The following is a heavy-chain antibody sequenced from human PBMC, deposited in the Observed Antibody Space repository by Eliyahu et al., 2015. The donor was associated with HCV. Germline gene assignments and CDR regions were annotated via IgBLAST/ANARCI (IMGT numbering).Heavy chain of an antibody. Sequence: QVQLVESGGGLVKPGGSLRLSCAASEFTFSDYSMSWIRQAPGKGLEWLSYITKSGYTIYYADSVKGRFTISRDNAMGSLYLQMNSLRAEDTAVYYCARVRSGDWFFDDWGQGTLVTVSS. J-gene: IGHJ4*02. CDR2: ITKSGYTI. CDR1: EFTFSDYS. CDR3: ARVRSGDWFFDD. D-gene: IGHD2-21*02. V-gene: IGHV3-11*01.